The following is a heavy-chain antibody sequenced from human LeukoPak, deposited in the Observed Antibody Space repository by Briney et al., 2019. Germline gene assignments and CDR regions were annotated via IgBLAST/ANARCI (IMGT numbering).Heavy chain of an antibody. D-gene: IGHD3-3*01. CDR3: ARVGRITIFGVVRSEYYYYGMDV. Sequence: SETLSLTCTVSGGSISSYYWSWIRQPAGKGLEWIGRIYTSGSTNYNPSLKSRVTMSVDTSKNQFSLKLSSVTAADTAVYYCARVGRITIFGVVRSEYYYYGMDVWGQGTTVTVSS. J-gene: IGHJ6*02. CDR2: IYTSGST. CDR1: GGSISSYY. V-gene: IGHV4-4*07.